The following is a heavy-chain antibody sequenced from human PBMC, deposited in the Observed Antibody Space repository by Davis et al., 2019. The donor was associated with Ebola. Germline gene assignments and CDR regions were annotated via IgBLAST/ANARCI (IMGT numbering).Heavy chain of an antibody. J-gene: IGHJ4*02. Sequence: MPSETLSLTCAPYGGSFSGYPWSWIRQPPGTGLEWIGEINDSGRTNYSPSLKNRVTISIDTSKNQFSLKLSSVTAADTAVYYCARVDYDILTGYYDYWGQGTLVTVSS. D-gene: IGHD3-9*01. CDR1: GGSFSGYP. CDR2: INDSGRT. V-gene: IGHV4-34*01. CDR3: ARVDYDILTGYYDY.